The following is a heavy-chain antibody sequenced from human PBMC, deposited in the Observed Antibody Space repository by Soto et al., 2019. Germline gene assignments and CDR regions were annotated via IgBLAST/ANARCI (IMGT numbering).Heavy chain of an antibody. Sequence: ASVTVSCKASGGTFSSYAISWVRQAPGQGLEWMGGIIPIFGTANYAQKFQGRVTITADESTSTAYMELSSLRSEDTAVYYCARSEYSISSYGYSYYGMDVWCQGP. V-gene: IGHV1-69*13. CDR3: ARSEYSISSYGYSYYGMDV. J-gene: IGHJ6*02. D-gene: IGHD6-6*01. CDR2: IIPIFGTA. CDR1: GGTFSSYA.